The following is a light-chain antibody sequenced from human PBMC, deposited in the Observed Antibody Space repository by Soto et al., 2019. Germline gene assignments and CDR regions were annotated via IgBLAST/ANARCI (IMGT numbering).Light chain of an antibody. V-gene: IGLV2-14*01. Sequence: QSALTQPASVSGSPGQSLTISCTGTSSDVGYYNYVSWYQQHPGKAPKLLIYDVYSRPSGVSNRFSGSKSGNTASLTISGLQAEDEADYYCCSHPSTNTPVVFGGGTKVTVL. CDR3: CSHPSTNTPVV. J-gene: IGLJ2*01. CDR1: SSDVGYYNY. CDR2: DVY.